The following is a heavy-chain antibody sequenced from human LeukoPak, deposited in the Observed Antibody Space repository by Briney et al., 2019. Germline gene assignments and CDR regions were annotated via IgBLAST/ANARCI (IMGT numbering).Heavy chain of an antibody. V-gene: IGHV3-20*04. J-gene: IGHJ4*02. CDR3: ARDGSDIVVVPAAHPGAYFDY. CDR2: INWNGGST. D-gene: IGHD2-2*01. CDR1: GYTFDDYG. Sequence: PGGSLRLSCVASGYTFDDYGMSWVRQAPGKGLEWVSGINWNGGSTGYVDSVKGRFTISRDNSKNTLYLQMNSLRAEDTAVYYCARDGSDIVVVPAAHPGAYFDYWGQGTLVTVSS.